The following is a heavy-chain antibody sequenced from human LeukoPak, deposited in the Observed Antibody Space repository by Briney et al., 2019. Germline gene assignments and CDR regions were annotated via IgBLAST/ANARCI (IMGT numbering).Heavy chain of an antibody. D-gene: IGHD3-16*01. Sequence: ASVKVSCKASGYTFTGYYMNWVRQAPGQGLEWMGWINPNSGGTNYAQKFQGRVTMTRDTSISTAYMELSRLRSDDTAVYYCARDWGHSDAFDIWGQGTMVTVSS. J-gene: IGHJ3*02. CDR2: INPNSGGT. CDR1: GYTFTGYY. V-gene: IGHV1-2*02. CDR3: ARDWGHSDAFDI.